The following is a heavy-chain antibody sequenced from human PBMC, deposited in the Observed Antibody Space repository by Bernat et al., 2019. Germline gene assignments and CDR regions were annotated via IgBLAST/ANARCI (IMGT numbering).Heavy chain of an antibody. CDR2: ISSSSYI. V-gene: IGHV3-21*01. CDR3: ARDFSGADYYYYCMDV. J-gene: IGHJ6*02. CDR1: GFTFSSYS. D-gene: IGHD6-19*01. Sequence: EVQLVESGGGLVKPGGSLRLSCAASGFTFSSYSMNWVRQAPGKGLEWVSSISSSSYIYYADSVKGRFTISRDNAKNSLYLQMNSLRAEDTAVYYCARDFSGADYYYYCMDVWGQGTTVTVSS.